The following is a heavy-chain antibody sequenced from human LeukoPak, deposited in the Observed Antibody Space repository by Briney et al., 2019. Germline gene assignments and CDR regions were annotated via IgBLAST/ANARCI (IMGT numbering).Heavy chain of an antibody. J-gene: IGHJ6*04. CDR2: INKDGGGI. D-gene: IGHD1/OR15-1a*01. CDR3: AGGNSMDV. Sequence: GGSLRLSCAVSGFPFSNSWMHWVRQAPGKGLEGVANINKDGGGISYVDSVKGRFIISRDNARNSLYLQMNSLRVEDTAVYFCAGGNSMDVWGKGTAVTVSS. V-gene: IGHV3-7*03. CDR1: GFPFSNSW.